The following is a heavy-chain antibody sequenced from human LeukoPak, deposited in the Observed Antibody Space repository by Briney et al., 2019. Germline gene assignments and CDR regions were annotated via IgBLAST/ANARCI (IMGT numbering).Heavy chain of an antibody. CDR3: AKDSYGDIGFFDY. CDR2: ISGSGGST. J-gene: IGHJ4*02. D-gene: IGHD4-17*01. V-gene: IGHV3-23*01. CDR1: GFTFSSYA. Sequence: PGGSLRLSCAASGFTFSSYAMSWVRQAPGKGLEWVSAISGSGGSTYYADSVKGRFTISRDNSKNTLYRQMNSLRAEDTAVYYCAKDSYGDIGFFDYWGQGTLVTVSS.